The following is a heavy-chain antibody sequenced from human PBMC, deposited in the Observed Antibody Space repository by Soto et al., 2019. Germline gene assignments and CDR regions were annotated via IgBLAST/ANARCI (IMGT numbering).Heavy chain of an antibody. CDR1: GGTFSSYA. V-gene: IGHV1-69*13. CDR3: ARDPPSIFGVVRGWFDP. D-gene: IGHD3-3*01. CDR2: IIPIFGTA. J-gene: IGHJ5*02. Sequence: ASVKVSCKASGGTFSSYAISWVRQAPGQGLEWMGGIIPIFGTANYAQKFQGRVTITADESTSTAYMELSSLRSEDTAVYYCARDPPSIFGVVRGWFDPWGQGTLVIVSS.